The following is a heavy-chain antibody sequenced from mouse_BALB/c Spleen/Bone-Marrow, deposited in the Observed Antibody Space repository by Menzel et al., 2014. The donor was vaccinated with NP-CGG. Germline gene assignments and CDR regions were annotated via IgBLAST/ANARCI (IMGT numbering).Heavy chain of an antibody. Sequence: QVQLQQPGPQLVRPGASVKISCKASGYSFTSYWMHWVKQRPGQGLEWIGVIDPSDSETRLNQKFKDKATLTVDKSSSTAYMHLSSPTSEDSAGYYCASPSDGNPFAYWGQGTLVTVSA. CDR2: IDPSDSET. CDR3: ASPSDGNPFAY. V-gene: IGHV1-59*01. D-gene: IGHD2-1*01. J-gene: IGHJ3*01. CDR1: GYSFTSYW.